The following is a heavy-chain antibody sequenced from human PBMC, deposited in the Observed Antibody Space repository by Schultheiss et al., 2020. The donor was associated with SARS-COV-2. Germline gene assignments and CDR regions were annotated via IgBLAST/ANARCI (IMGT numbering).Heavy chain of an antibody. J-gene: IGHJ4*02. D-gene: IGHD2-2*01. V-gene: IGHV3-23*01. CDR3: ARGRRGEVPGAIGSY. Sequence: GGSLRLSCAASGFTFSSYAMSWVRQAPGKGLEWVSAISGSGCSTYYADSVKGRFTISRDNSKNAFYLQMNSLRTEDTAVYYCARGRRGEVPGAIGSYWGQGTLVTVSS. CDR1: GFTFSSYA. CDR2: ISGSGCST.